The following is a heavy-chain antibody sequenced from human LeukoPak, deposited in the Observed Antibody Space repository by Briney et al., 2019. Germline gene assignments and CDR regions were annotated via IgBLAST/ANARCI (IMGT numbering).Heavy chain of an antibody. J-gene: IGHJ4*02. Sequence: AASVKVSCKASGYTFTSYGISWVRQAPGQGLEWMGWISAYNGNTNYAQKLQGRVTMTTDTSTSTAYMELRSLRSDDTAVYYCARIPTGIAVAGTWGKFDYWGQGTLVTVSS. CDR3: ARIPTGIAVAGTWGKFDY. CDR1: GYTFTSYG. CDR2: ISAYNGNT. D-gene: IGHD6-19*01. V-gene: IGHV1-18*01.